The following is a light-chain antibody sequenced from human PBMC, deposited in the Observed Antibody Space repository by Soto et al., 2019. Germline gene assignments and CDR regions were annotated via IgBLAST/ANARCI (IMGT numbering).Light chain of an antibody. CDR3: CSSGGSPTYV. Sequence: QSVLTQPASVSGSPGQSITISCTGTSSNVGSYKLVSWYQQHPGKAPKLMIFEVNKRPSGVSNRFSGSKSGNTASLTIPGLKVEDEADYYCCSSGGSPTYVFGTGTNVTVL. CDR2: EVN. V-gene: IGLV2-23*02. CDR1: SSNVGSYKL. J-gene: IGLJ1*01.